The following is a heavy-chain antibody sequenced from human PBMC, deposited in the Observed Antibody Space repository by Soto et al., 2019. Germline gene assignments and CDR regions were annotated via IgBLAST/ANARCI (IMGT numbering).Heavy chain of an antibody. V-gene: IGHV1-58*01. CDR1: GFTFTSSS. D-gene: IGHD4-17*01. CDR2: IVVGSGNT. CDR3: AAVLRYGDYGTYGIDY. J-gene: IGHJ4*02. Sequence: TSVKVTCKASGFTFTSSSVQWVRQARGQRLEWIGWIVVGSGNTNYAQKFQERVTITRDMSTSTAYMELSSLRSEDTAVYYCAAVLRYGDYGTYGIDYWGQGTLVTVSS.